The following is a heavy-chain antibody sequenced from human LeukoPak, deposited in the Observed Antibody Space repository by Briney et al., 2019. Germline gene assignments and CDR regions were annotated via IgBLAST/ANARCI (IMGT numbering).Heavy chain of an antibody. CDR3: AREGLNMVRGVIPKEAWGWFDP. J-gene: IGHJ5*02. D-gene: IGHD3-10*01. CDR1: GGSISSYY. CDR2: IYRSGTT. Sequence: SETLSLTCTVSGGSISSYYWSWIRQPAGKGLEWIGRIYRSGTTNYNPSLKSRVTISVDTSKNQFSLKLSSVTAADTAVYYCAREGLNMVRGVIPKEAWGWFDPWGQGTLVTVSS. V-gene: IGHV4-4*07.